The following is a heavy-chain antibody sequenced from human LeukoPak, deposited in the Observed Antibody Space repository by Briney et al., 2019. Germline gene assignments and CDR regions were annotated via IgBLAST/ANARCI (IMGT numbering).Heavy chain of an antibody. CDR3: ARVTGDDSSGYFQGIRRYYYMDV. V-gene: IGHV1-2*02. CDR2: INPNSGGT. J-gene: IGHJ6*03. Sequence: SVKVSCKASGYTFTGYYVHWVRQAPGQGLEWMGWINPNSGGTNYAQKFQGRVTMTRDTSISTAYMELSRLRSDDTAVYYCARVTGDDSSGYFQGIRRYYYMDVWGKGTTVTISS. CDR1: GYTFTGYY. D-gene: IGHD3-22*01.